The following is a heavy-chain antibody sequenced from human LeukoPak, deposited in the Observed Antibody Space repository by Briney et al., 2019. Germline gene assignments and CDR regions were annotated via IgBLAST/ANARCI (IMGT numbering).Heavy chain of an antibody. CDR1: GYSISSGYY. CDR3: ARLSTTSGAFDY. Sequence: SETLSLTCTVSGYSISSGYYWGWIRQPPGKGLEWIGSIYHSGSTYYNPSLKSRVTISVDTSKNQFSLKLSSVTAADTAVYYCARLSTTSGAFDYWGQGTLVTVSS. D-gene: IGHD1-1*01. CDR2: IYHSGST. V-gene: IGHV4-38-2*02. J-gene: IGHJ4*02.